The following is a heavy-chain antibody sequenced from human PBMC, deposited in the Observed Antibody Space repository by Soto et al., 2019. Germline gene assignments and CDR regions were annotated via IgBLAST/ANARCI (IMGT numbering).Heavy chain of an antibody. D-gene: IGHD2-15*01. CDR1: GFTFSSYE. CDR3: ARGPSRVVVVVAATLGYYCMDV. J-gene: IGHJ6*02. Sequence: RRLSCAASGFTFSSYEMNWVRQAPGKGLEWVSYISSSGSTVYYADSVKGRFTISRDNAKNSLYLQMNSLRAEDTAVYYCARGPSRVVVVVAATLGYYCMDVWGQVTTFTISS. CDR2: ISSSGSTV. V-gene: IGHV3-48*03.